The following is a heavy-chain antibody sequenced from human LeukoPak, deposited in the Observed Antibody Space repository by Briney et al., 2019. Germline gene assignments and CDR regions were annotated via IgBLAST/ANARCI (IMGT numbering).Heavy chain of an antibody. V-gene: IGHV4-59*02. CDR3: ARAGSYFYYGMDV. Sequence: SETLSLTCTVSGGSVSNYYWSWIRQPPGKGLEWIGYIYYSGHTTYNPSLKSRVTIPVDTSKNQFSLKLSSVTAADTAVYYCARAGSYFYYGMDVWGQGTTVTVSS. CDR1: GGSVSNYY. CDR2: IYYSGHT. J-gene: IGHJ6*02.